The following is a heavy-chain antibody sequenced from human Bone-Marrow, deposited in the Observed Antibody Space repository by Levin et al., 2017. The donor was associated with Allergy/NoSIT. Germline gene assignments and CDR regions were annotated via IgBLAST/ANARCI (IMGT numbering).Heavy chain of an antibody. CDR3: AKDLGVYDSSGYHLLDAFDI. J-gene: IGHJ3*02. V-gene: IGHV3-23*01. D-gene: IGHD3-22*01. CDR1: GFTFSSYA. Sequence: PGGSLRLSCAASGFTFSSYAMSWVRQAPGKGLEWVSAISGSGGSTYYADSVKGRFTISRDNSKNTLYLQMNSLRAEDTAVYYCAKDLGVYDSSGYHLLDAFDIWGQGTMVTVSS. CDR2: ISGSGGST.